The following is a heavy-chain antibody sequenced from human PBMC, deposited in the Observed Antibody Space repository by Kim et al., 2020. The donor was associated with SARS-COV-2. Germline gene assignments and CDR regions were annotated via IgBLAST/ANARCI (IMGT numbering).Heavy chain of an antibody. CDR3: ARGLGGYYDSSGYPLDY. D-gene: IGHD3-22*01. J-gene: IGHJ4*01. Sequence: SETLSLTCAVYGGSFSGYYWSWIRQPPGKGLEWIGEINHSGSTNYNPSLKSRVTISVDTSKNQFSLKLSSVTAADTAVYYCARGLGGYYDSSGYPLDYWG. V-gene: IGHV4-34*01. CDR1: GGSFSGYY. CDR2: INHSGST.